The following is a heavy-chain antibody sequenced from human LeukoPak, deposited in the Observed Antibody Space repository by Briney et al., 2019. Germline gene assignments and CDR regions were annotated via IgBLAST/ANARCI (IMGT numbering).Heavy chain of an antibody. Sequence: GASVKVSCKASGYTFTSYDINWVRQATGQGPEWMGWMNPNSGNTGYAQKFQGRVTMTRNTSISTAYMELSSLRSEDTAVYYCARGYDGSGYYEGFDYWGQGTLVTVSS. CDR1: GYTFTSYD. D-gene: IGHD3-22*01. CDR2: MNPNSGNT. CDR3: ARGYDGSGYYEGFDY. V-gene: IGHV1-8*01. J-gene: IGHJ4*02.